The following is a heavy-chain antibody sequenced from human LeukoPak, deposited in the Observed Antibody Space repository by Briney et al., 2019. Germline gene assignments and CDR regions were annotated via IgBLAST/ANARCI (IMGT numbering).Heavy chain of an antibody. CDR3: ARDPSGHDAFDI. V-gene: IGHV3-21*01. CDR2: ISSSSSYI. J-gene: IGHJ3*02. CDR1: GFTFSSYS. D-gene: IGHD6-25*01. Sequence: PGGSLRLSCAASGFTFSSYSMNWVRQAPGKGLEWVSSISSSSSYIYYADSVKGRFTISRDNAKNSLYLQMNSLRAEDTAVYYCARDPSGHDAFDIWGQGTMVTVSP.